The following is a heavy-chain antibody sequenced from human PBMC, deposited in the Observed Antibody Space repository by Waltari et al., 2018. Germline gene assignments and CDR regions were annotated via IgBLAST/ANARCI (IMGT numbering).Heavy chain of an antibody. Sequence: QVRLVQSGAEVKKPGASVKVSCEASGYTFIDYDINWVRQGTGQGLEWMEWRNPKSGKSGSAQKFQGRVTMTRNTSISTVYMELTSLASEDTAVYYCARLFCLSSSCYRGWFDSWGQGSLVTVSS. V-gene: IGHV1-8*01. D-gene: IGHD2-2*02. CDR3: ARLFCLSSSCYRGWFDS. CDR2: RNPKSGKS. CDR1: GYTFIDYD. J-gene: IGHJ5*01.